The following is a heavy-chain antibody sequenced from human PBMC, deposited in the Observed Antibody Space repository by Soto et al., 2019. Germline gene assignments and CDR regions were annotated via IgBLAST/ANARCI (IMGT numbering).Heavy chain of an antibody. D-gene: IGHD3-10*01. CDR3: IGDGGATDWFAP. J-gene: IGHJ5*02. CDR1: GVTLSSYG. CDR2: ISGSGGNT. Sequence: GGSLRLSCAVSGVTLSSYGIHWVRQAPGKGLEWVSTISGSGGNTYYADSVKGRFTISRDNSKNTLYLQMNSLRADDTAVYYCIGDGGATDWFAPSGQGTLVTVSS. V-gene: IGHV3-23*01.